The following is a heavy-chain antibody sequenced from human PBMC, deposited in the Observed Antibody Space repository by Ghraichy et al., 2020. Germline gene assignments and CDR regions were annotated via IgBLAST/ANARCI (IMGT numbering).Heavy chain of an antibody. CDR2: IYSGGST. Sequence: GGSLRLSCAASGFTVSSNYMSWVRQAPGKGLEWVSVIYSGGSTYYADSVKGRFTISRDNSKNTLYLQMNTLRAEDTAVYYCASHDRQDSSSWYGYFQHWGQGTLVTVSS. V-gene: IGHV3-53*01. J-gene: IGHJ1*01. D-gene: IGHD6-13*01. CDR1: GFTVSSNY. CDR3: ASHDRQDSSSWYGYFQH.